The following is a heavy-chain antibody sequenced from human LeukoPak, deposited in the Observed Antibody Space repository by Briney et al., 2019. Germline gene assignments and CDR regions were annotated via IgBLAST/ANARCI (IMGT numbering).Heavy chain of an antibody. V-gene: IGHV4-39*01. CDR3: ARVLWFGDHSRFDP. Sequence: PSETLSLTCTVSGGSISSNSYYWGWIRQPPGKGLEWIGSIYYSGSTYYNPSLKSRVTISVATPKNQFSLKLNPVTDADTAVYYCARVLWFGDHSRFDPWGQGTLVTVSS. CDR2: IYYSGST. J-gene: IGHJ5*02. CDR1: GGSISSNSYY. D-gene: IGHD3-10*01.